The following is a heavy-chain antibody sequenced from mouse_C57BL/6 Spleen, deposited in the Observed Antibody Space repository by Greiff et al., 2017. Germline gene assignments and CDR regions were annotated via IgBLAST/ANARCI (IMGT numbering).Heavy chain of an antibody. Sequence: EVQLQQSGPELVKPGASVKISCKASGYTFTDYYMNWVKQSHGKSLEWIGDINPNNGGTSYNQKFKGKATLTVDKSSSTAYMELRSLTSEDSAVYYCAMDWDGPYFDYWGQGTTLTVSS. CDR1: GYTFTDYY. V-gene: IGHV1-26*01. J-gene: IGHJ2*01. CDR3: AMDWDGPYFDY. D-gene: IGHD4-1*01. CDR2: INPNNGGT.